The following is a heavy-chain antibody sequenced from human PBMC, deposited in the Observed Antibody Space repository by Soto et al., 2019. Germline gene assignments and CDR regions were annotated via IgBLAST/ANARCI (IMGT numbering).Heavy chain of an antibody. D-gene: IGHD6-19*01. CDR3: ARDNVAVAGYRFDP. Sequence: QVQLVQSGAEVKKPGSSVKVSCKASGGTFSSYTISWVRQAPGQGLEWMGRIIPILGIANYAQKFQGRVMITADKSTSTAYMELSSLRSEDTAVYYCARDNVAVAGYRFDPWGQGTLVTVSS. CDR2: IIPILGIA. V-gene: IGHV1-69*08. J-gene: IGHJ5*02. CDR1: GGTFSSYT.